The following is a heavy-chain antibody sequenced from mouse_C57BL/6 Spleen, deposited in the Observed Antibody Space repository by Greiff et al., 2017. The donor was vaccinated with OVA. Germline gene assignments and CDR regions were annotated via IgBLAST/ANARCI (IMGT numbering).Heavy chain of an antibody. CDR1: GFTFSSYA. CDR3: TRQHYAVEGFAY. V-gene: IGHV5-9-1*02. D-gene: IGHD6-5*01. J-gene: IGHJ3*01. CDR2: ISSGGDYI. Sequence: EVQLVESGEGLVKPGGSLKLSCAASGFTFSSYAMSWVRQTPEKRLEWVAYISSGGDYIYYADTVKGRSTISRDNARNTLYLQMSSLKSEDTAMYYCTRQHYAVEGFAYWGQGTLVTVSA.